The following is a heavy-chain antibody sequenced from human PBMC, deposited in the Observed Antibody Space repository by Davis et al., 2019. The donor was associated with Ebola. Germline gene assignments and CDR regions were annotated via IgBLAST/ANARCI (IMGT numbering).Heavy chain of an antibody. CDR2: IYYSGST. D-gene: IGHD3-10*01. Sequence: SETLSLTCTVSGGFISSYYWSWIRQPPGKGLEWIGYIYYSGSTNYNPSLKSRVTISVDTSKNQFSLKLSSVTAADTAVYYCARLDPLVLWFGELAALFDYWGQGTLVTVSS. J-gene: IGHJ4*02. CDR1: GGFISSYY. CDR3: ARLDPLVLWFGELAALFDY. V-gene: IGHV4-59*08.